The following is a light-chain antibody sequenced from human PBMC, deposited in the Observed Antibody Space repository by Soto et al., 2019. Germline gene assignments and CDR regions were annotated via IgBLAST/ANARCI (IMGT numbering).Light chain of an antibody. CDR3: QSYDTSLSGAWV. V-gene: IGLV1-40*01. J-gene: IGLJ3*02. Sequence: QSVLTQPPSVSGAPGQRITISCTGSPSNIGAGFDVHWYQQFPGTAPKLLIYGTTSRPSGVPDRFSGSQSGTSASLAITGLQAGDEADYYCQSYDTSLSGAWVFGGGTKXXVL. CDR2: GTT. CDR1: PSNIGAGFD.